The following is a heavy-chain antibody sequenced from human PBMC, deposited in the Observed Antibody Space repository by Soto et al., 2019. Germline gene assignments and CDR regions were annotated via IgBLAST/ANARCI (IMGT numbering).Heavy chain of an antibody. J-gene: IGHJ6*02. CDR2: VSAGGDMT. D-gene: IGHD3-10*01. V-gene: IGHV3-23*01. Sequence: GGSLRLSCAASGFTFSSYAMSWVRQAPGKGLEWVSSVSAGGDMTYYSDSVKGRFTISRDNSNNALFLQMNSLRAEDTALYYCARGDRGGSGSTASYYYSGLDVWGQGTKVTVYS. CDR3: ARGDRGGSGSTASYYYSGLDV. CDR1: GFTFSSYA.